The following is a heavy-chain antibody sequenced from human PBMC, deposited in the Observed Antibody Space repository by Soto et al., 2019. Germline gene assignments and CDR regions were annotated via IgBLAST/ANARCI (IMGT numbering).Heavy chain of an antibody. CDR1: GYTVSSNY. CDR2: IYSGGST. D-gene: IGHD4-17*01. V-gene: IGHV3-66*01. J-gene: IGHJ6*03. CDR3: ARAHAVTTYYYYYMDV. Sequence: EVQLLESGGGLVQPGGYLRLSCAASGYTVSSNYMSWVRQAPGKGLEWVSVIYSGGSTYYADSVKGRFTISRDNSKNTLYLQMNSLRAEDTAVYYCARAHAVTTYYYYYMDVWGIGTTVTVSS.